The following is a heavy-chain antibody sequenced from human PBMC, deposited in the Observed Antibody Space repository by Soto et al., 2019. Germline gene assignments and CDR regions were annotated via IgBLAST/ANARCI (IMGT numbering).Heavy chain of an antibody. V-gene: IGHV1-69*13. Sequence: SSVKVSCKASGGTFSSYAISWVRQAPGQGLEWMGGIIPIFGTANYAQKFQGRVTITADESTSTAYMELSSLRSDDTAVYYCAFARAEVLIAARSYYYYYGMDVWGQGTTVTVSS. CDR1: GGTFSSYA. CDR3: AFARAEVLIAARSYYYYYGMDV. J-gene: IGHJ6*02. D-gene: IGHD6-13*01. CDR2: IIPIFGTA.